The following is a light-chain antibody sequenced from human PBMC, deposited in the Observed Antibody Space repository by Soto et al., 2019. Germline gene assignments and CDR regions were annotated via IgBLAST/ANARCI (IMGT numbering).Light chain of an antibody. CDR3: QQRSNWPPVIT. Sequence: EIVLTQSPATLSLSPGERATLSCRASQSFSSYLAWYQQKPGQAPRLLIYDASKRATGIPARFSGRGSGTDFTLTSSSLEPEDFAVYCCQQRSNWPPVITFGQGTRLEIK. J-gene: IGKJ5*01. CDR1: QSFSSY. V-gene: IGKV3-11*01. CDR2: DAS.